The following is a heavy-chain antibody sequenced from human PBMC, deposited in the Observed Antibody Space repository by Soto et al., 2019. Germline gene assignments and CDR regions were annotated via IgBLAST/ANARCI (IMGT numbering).Heavy chain of an antibody. CDR3: AKERRGPSEGSSWSYFDY. CDR2: INPNGGST. CDR1: GDTFTSYY. Sequence: VKVSCKAPGDTFTSYYMHWVRQAPGHGLEWMGVINPNGGSTRFAQKFQGRVTMTSDTSTSTVYMELRGLTSEDTALYYCAKERRGPSEGSSWSYFDYWGQGTLVTVSS. V-gene: IGHV1-46*01. D-gene: IGHD6-13*01. J-gene: IGHJ4*02.